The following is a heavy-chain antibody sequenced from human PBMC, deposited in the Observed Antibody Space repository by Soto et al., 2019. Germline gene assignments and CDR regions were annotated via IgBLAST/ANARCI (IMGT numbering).Heavy chain of an antibody. CDR3: AHRPYTSGWFVFQH. CDR1: GFSLSTGGVG. V-gene: IGHV2-5*02. J-gene: IGHJ1*01. CDR2: IYWDGDQ. Sequence: QITLKESGPTLVKPTQTLTLTCTFSGFSLSTGGVGVGWIRQPPGKALEWLALIYWDGDQRYSPYLRSRLTVTKDTSKDQVVLTMTNMAPADPGTYDCAHRPYTSGWFVFQHWGQGTLVTVSS. D-gene: IGHD6-19*01.